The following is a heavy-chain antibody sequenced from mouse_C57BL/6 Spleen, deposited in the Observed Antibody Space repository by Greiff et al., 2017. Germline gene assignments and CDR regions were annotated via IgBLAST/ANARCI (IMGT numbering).Heavy chain of an antibody. V-gene: IGHV1-54*01. Sequence: QVQLQQSGAELVRPGTSVKVSCKASGYAFTNYLIEWVKQRPGQGLEWIGVINPGSGGTNYNEKFKGKATLTADKSSSTAYMQLSSLTSEDSAVYFCARAPYYYGGYWGQGTTLTVSS. D-gene: IGHD1-1*01. CDR2: INPGSGGT. J-gene: IGHJ2*01. CDR1: GYAFTNYL. CDR3: ARAPYYYGGY.